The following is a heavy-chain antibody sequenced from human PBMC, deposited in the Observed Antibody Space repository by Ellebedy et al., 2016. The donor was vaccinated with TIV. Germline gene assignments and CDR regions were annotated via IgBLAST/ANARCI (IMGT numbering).Heavy chain of an antibody. Sequence: SVKVSCXASGGTFSSYAISWVRQAPGQGLEWMGGIIPIFGTANYAQKFQGRVTITADESTSTAYMELSSLRSEDTAVYYCARVKSYGGSYPDAFDIWGQGTMVTVSS. CDR1: GGTFSSYA. V-gene: IGHV1-69*13. J-gene: IGHJ3*02. D-gene: IGHD3-16*01. CDR3: ARVKSYGGSYPDAFDI. CDR2: IIPIFGTA.